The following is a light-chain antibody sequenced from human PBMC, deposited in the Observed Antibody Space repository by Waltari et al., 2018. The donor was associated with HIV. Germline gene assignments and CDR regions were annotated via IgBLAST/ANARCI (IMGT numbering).Light chain of an antibody. J-gene: IGKJ4*01. V-gene: IGKV2-28*01. CDR2: VGF. CDR3: MQALEAPLT. CDR1: QSLLSRNGNNH. Sequence: DVVMTQSPLSLRVTPGEPASISCRSSQSLLSRNGNNHLGWYLQKPGQSPQLLIYVGFNRASGVPDRFSGSGSGTDFTLKISRVEAEDVGVYYCMQALEAPLTFGGGTKVQIK.